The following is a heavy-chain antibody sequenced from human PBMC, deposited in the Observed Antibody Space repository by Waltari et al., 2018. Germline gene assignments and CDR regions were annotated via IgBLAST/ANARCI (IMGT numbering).Heavy chain of an antibody. D-gene: IGHD2-21*01. J-gene: IGHJ6*02. CDR1: GFTFRSYA. V-gene: IGHV3-23*01. CDR3: AKGVTVIIPYGMDV. Sequence: EVQLLESGGGLVQPGGSLRLSCAASGFTFRSYAMSWVRRAPGKGLEWVSAISGSGGSTYYADSVKGRFTISRDNSKNTLYLQMNSLRAEDTAVYYCAKGVTVIIPYGMDVWGQGTTVTVSS. CDR2: ISGSGGST.